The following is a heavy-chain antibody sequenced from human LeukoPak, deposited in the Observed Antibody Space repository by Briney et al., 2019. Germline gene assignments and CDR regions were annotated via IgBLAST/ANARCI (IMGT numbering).Heavy chain of an antibody. V-gene: IGHV4-59*01. CDR3: ASGQEISAYNY. CDR1: GGSISSYY. D-gene: IGHD2-2*02. J-gene: IGHJ4*02. Sequence: SETLSLTCTVSGGSISSYYWSWIRQPPGKGLEWIGYIYYSGSTNYNPSLKSRVTISVDTSRNQFSLKLSSVTAADTAVYYCASGQEISAYNYWGQGTLVTVSS. CDR2: IYYSGST.